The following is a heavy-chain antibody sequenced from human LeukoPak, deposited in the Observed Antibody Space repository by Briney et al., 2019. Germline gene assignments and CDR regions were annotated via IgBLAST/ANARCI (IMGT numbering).Heavy chain of an antibody. CDR1: GFTFSSYA. Sequence: PGGSLRLSCAASGFTFSSYAMHWDRQAPGKGLEWVAVISYDGSNKYYADSVKGRFTISRDNSKNTLYLQMNSLRAEDTAVYYCARDFYYDSSDQSGVDYWGQGTLVTVSS. CDR2: ISYDGSNK. V-gene: IGHV3-30*01. D-gene: IGHD3-22*01. J-gene: IGHJ4*02. CDR3: ARDFYYDSSDQSGVDY.